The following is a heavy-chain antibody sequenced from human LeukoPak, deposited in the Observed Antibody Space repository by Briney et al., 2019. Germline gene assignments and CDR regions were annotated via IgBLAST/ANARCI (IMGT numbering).Heavy chain of an antibody. J-gene: IGHJ4*02. D-gene: IGHD1-26*01. Sequence: GGSLRLSCAASGFTFSSYAMTWVRQAPGKGLEWVSGLSGSGGITYSADSVKGRFTISRDNSKNTLYLQMNSLRAEDTAVYYCARVSGSYSTIDYWGQGTLVTVSS. V-gene: IGHV3-23*01. CDR1: GFTFSSYA. CDR3: ARVSGSYSTIDY. CDR2: LSGSGGIT.